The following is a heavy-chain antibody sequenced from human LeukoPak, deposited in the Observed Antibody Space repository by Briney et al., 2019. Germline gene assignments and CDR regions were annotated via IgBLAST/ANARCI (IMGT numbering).Heavy chain of an antibody. CDR3: VRATRGDSHPDHVSLDV. CDR1: RFALSQYV. J-gene: IGHJ6*02. Sequence: QPGRSLSLSYGPWRFALSQYVVNRVRQAPGKGLEWVAVIWYDGSYKYYADSVRSRFTISRDNSKNTVCVQMNRLRGEDTAVSYCVRATRGDSHPDHVSLDVWGQGTTVTVSS. CDR2: IWYDGSYK. V-gene: IGHV3-33*01. D-gene: IGHD2-21*01.